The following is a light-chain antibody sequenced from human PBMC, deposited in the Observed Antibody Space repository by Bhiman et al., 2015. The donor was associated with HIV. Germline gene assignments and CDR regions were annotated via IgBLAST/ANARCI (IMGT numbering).Light chain of an antibody. J-gene: IGLJ3*02. V-gene: IGLV2-14*03. CDR2: DVN. Sequence: QSALTQPASVSGSPGQSITISCTGSGSDVGGYNFVSWYQQHPGRAPKLIIFDVNTRPTGVSSRFSGSKSGNTASLTISGLQAEDEALYYCSSYTNSDTWVFGGGTKLTVL. CDR3: SSYTNSDTWV. CDR1: GSDVGGYNF.